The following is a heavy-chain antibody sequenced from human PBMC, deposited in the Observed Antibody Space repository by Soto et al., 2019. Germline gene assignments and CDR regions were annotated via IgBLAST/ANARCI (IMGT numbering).Heavy chain of an antibody. Sequence: LSLTCSVSGGSVSSESYYWSWIRQTPGKGLEWIGNVENSGSTKYNPSLKSRVTISVDTSKNQFSLKLSSVTGADTAVYYCARERGDSHWIDPWGQGTLVTVSS. CDR1: GGSVSSESYY. J-gene: IGHJ5*02. V-gene: IGHV4-61*01. D-gene: IGHD2-21*01. CDR2: VENSGST. CDR3: ARERGDSHWIDP.